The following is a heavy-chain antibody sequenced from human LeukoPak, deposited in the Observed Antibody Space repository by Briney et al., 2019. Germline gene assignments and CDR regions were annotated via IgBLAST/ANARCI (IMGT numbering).Heavy chain of an antibody. Sequence: ASVKVSCKASGYTFTNYDISWVRQAPGQGLEWMGIINPSGGSTSYAQKFQGRVTMTRDTSTSTVYMELSSLRSEDTAVYYCARVVGGSYYGSFDYWGQGTLVTVSS. CDR1: GYTFTNYD. J-gene: IGHJ4*02. CDR2: INPSGGST. V-gene: IGHV1-46*01. D-gene: IGHD1-26*01. CDR3: ARVVGGSYYGSFDY.